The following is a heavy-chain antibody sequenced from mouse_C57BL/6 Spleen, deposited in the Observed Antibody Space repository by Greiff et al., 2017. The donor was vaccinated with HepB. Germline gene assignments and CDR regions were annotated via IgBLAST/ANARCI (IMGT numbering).Heavy chain of an antibody. V-gene: IGHV3-6*01. CDR1: GYSITSGYY. Sequence: ESGPGLVKPSQSLSLTCSVTGYSITSGYYWNWIRQFPGNQLEWMGYISYDGSNNYNPSLKNRISITRDTSKNQFFLKLNSVTTEDTATYYCASPYDYDGFAYWGQGTLVTVSA. CDR2: ISYDGSN. CDR3: ASPYDYDGFAY. D-gene: IGHD2-4*01. J-gene: IGHJ3*01.